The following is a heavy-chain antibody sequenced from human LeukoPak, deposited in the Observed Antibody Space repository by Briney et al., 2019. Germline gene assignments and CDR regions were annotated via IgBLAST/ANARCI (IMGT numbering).Heavy chain of an antibody. Sequence: ASGKVSCKASGYTFTDYYMHWVRQAHGQGLEWMGRINPKIGGTKFAQKFQGRVTMTRDTSINTAYMELSRLTPDDTAVYYCARDRGAGGWECGTYWGQGTLVTVSS. CDR3: ARDRGAGGWECGTY. V-gene: IGHV1-2*06. CDR2: INPKIGGT. CDR1: GYTFTDYY. J-gene: IGHJ4*02. D-gene: IGHD1-26*01.